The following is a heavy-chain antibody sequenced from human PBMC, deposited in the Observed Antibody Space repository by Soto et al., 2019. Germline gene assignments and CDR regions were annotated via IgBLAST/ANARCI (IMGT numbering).Heavy chain of an antibody. CDR2: ISYDGSNK. CDR3: AKSSQEQYNFDY. CDR1: GFTFSSYG. D-gene: IGHD6-19*01. V-gene: IGHV3-30*18. Sequence: QVQLVESGGGVVQHGRSLRLSCAASGFTFSSYGMHWVRQAPGKGLEWVAVISYDGSNKYYADFLKGRFTISRDNSKNTVFLEMNSLRVEDTAVYYCAKSSQEQYNFDYWGQGTLVTVSS. J-gene: IGHJ4*02.